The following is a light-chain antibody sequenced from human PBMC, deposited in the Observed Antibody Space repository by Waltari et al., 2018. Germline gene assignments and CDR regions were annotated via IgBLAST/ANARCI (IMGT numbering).Light chain of an antibody. V-gene: IGLV3-19*01. J-gene: IGLJ2*01. Sequence: SSELTQDPAVSVALGQTVRITCQGDRLRNYYATWYQQKPRQAPVLVLYGNNKRPSGIPDRVSGSNSGNTASLTVTVAQAEDEADFYCCVRDTSDRVIFGGGTKLTVL. CDR1: RLRNYY. CDR3: CVRDTSDRVI. CDR2: GNN.